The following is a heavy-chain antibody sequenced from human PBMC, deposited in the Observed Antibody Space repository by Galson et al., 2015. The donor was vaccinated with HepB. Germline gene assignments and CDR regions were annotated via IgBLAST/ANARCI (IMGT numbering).Heavy chain of an antibody. CDR2: IKSKTDGGTT. J-gene: IGHJ3*02. CDR3: TTAPGNSKAFDI. D-gene: IGHD4-23*01. Sequence: SLRLSCAASGFTFRNAWMSWVRQAPGKGLEWVGRIKSKTDGGTTDYAAPVKGRFTISRDDSKNTLYLQMNSLKTEDTAVYYCTTAPGNSKAFDIWGQGTMVTVSS. CDR1: GFTFRNAW. V-gene: IGHV3-15*01.